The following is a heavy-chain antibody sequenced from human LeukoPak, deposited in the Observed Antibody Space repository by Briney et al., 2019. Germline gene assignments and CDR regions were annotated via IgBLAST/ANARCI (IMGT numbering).Heavy chain of an antibody. J-gene: IGHJ4*02. V-gene: IGHV4-4*07. CDR3: ARARNYYGSGSYYKPVFDY. CDR1: GGSISSYY. D-gene: IGHD3-10*01. Sequence: KPSETLSLTCTVSGGSISSYYWSWIRQPAGKGLEWIGRIYTSGSTNYNPSLKSRVTMSVDTSKNQFSLKLSSVTAADTAVYYCARARNYYGSGSYYKPVFDYWGQGTLVAVSS. CDR2: IYTSGST.